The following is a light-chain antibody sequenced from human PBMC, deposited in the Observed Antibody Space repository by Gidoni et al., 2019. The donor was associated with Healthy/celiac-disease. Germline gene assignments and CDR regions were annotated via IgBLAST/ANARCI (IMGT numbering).Light chain of an antibody. CDR2: AAS. V-gene: IGKV1-39*01. CDR3: QQSYSTPPLT. Sequence: DIQMTQSPSSLSASVGDRVTITCRASQSISSYLNWDQQKPGKAPKLLIYAASSLQSGVPSRFSGSGSGTVFTLTISSLQPEDFATYYCQQSYSTPPLTFGGGTRVEIK. J-gene: IGKJ4*01. CDR1: QSISSY.